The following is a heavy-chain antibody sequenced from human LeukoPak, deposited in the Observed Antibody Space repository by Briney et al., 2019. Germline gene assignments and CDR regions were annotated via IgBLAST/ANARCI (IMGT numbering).Heavy chain of an antibody. CDR2: INAGKGDT. J-gene: IGHJ4*02. CDR1: GYSFTIYA. V-gene: IGHV1-3*01. CDR3: VRGLGGSPDY. Sequence: GASVTVSFTASGYSFTIYAMHWVRQAPGQGLEWMGWINAGKGDTEYSQKFQGRVTFSRDTSASTGYMEPSSLRSEDTAVFYCVRGLGGSPDYWGQGTLVTVSS.